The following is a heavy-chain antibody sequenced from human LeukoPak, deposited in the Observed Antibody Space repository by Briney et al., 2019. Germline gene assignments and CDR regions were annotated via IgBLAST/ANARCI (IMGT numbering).Heavy chain of an antibody. CDR2: IYPGDSDT. V-gene: IGHV5-51*01. CDR1: GYSFTSYW. CDR3: ARQFYDFWSGYYWFDY. Sequence: GESLKISCKGSGYSFTSYWIGWVRQMPGKGLEWMGIIYPGDSDTRYSPSFQGQVTISADKSISTAYLQWSSLKASDTAMYYCARQFYDFWSGYYWFDYWGQGTLVTVSS. J-gene: IGHJ4*02. D-gene: IGHD3-3*01.